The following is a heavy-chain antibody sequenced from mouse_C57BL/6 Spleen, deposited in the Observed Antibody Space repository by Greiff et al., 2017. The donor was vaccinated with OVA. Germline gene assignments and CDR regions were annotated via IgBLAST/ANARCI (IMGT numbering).Heavy chain of an antibody. CDR2: IRNKANGYTT. CDR3: ARYDWGRCFDY. Sequence: EVKLMESGGGLVQPGGSLSLSCAASGFTFTDYYMSWVRQPPGKALEWLGFIRNKANGYTTEYSASVKGRFTISRDNSQSILYLQMNALRAEDSATYYCARYDWGRCFDYWGQGTTLTVSS. V-gene: IGHV7-3*01. D-gene: IGHD4-1*01. J-gene: IGHJ2*01. CDR1: GFTFTDYY.